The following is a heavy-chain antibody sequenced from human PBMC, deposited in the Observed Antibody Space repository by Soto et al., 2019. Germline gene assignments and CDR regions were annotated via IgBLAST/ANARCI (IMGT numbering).Heavy chain of an antibody. Sequence: EVQLLESGGGLVQPGGSLRLSCAASGFTFSSFAMSWVRQAPGKGLEWVSAVSGSGGSTYYADSVKGRFTISRDSSKNTLYLQMSSLRAEDTGVYYCATFYGDYAGGEFFQHWGRGTLVTVSS. CDR1: GFTFSSFA. CDR3: ATFYGDYAGGEFFQH. V-gene: IGHV3-23*01. J-gene: IGHJ1*01. D-gene: IGHD4-17*01. CDR2: VSGSGGST.